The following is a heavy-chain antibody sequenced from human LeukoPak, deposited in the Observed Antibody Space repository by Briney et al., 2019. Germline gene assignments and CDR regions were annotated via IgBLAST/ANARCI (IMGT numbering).Heavy chain of an antibody. CDR3: ARVGGSGSYYNADNWFDP. D-gene: IGHD3-10*01. Sequence: SQTLSLTCAVSGGSISSGGYSWRWIRQPPGKGLEWLGYIYHSGSTYYNPSLKSRVTISVDRSKNQFSLKLSSVTAADTAVYYCARVGGSGSYYNADNWFDPWGQGTLVTVSS. CDR2: IYHSGST. CDR1: GGSISSGGYS. V-gene: IGHV4-30-2*01. J-gene: IGHJ5*02.